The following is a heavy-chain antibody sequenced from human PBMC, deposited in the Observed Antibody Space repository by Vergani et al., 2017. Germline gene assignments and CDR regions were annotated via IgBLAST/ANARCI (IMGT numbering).Heavy chain of an antibody. D-gene: IGHD5-24*01. CDR3: ARGQGRWLHSVGY. Sequence: QVQLQQWGAGLLKPSETLSLTCAVYGGSFSGYYWSWIRQPPGKGLEWIGEINHSGSTNYNPSLKSRVTISVDTSKNQFSLKLSSVTAAYTAVYYCARGQGRWLHSVGYWGQGTLVTVSS. J-gene: IGHJ4*02. V-gene: IGHV4-34*01. CDR1: GGSFSGYY. CDR2: INHSGST.